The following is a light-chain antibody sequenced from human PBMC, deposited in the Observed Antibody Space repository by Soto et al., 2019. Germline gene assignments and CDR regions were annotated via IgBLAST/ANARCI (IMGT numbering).Light chain of an antibody. Sequence: DIQMTQSPSTLSASVGDRVTITCRASQSISSWLAWYQQKQGKAPKLLIYNASTLQSGVPSRFSGSGSGTEFTLAISSLQPDDFATYYCQQYNDNWTFGQGTKVEIK. CDR2: NAS. J-gene: IGKJ1*01. V-gene: IGKV1-5*03. CDR1: QSISSW. CDR3: QQYNDNWT.